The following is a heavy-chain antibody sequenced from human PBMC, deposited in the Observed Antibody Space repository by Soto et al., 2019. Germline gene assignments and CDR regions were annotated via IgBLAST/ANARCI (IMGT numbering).Heavy chain of an antibody. J-gene: IGHJ5*02. CDR2: IFWDDDK. Sequence: SGPTREPTQTLTLTCTFSGFSLSTSGVGVGWIRQPPGKALEWLGIIFWDDDKRYRPSLKSRVTITKDTSKNQVVLTMTNMDPVDTATYYCAHSLIGYYYDSSGPNWFDPWGQGTLVTVSS. CDR1: GFSLSTSGVG. CDR3: AHSLIGYYYDSSGPNWFDP. D-gene: IGHD3-22*01. V-gene: IGHV2-5*02.